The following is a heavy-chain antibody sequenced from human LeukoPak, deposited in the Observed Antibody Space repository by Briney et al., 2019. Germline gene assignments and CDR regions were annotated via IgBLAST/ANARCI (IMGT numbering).Heavy chain of an antibody. CDR2: IWYDGASK. V-gene: IGHV3-30*02. CDR3: AKDVDYTFDY. D-gene: IGHD4-11*01. J-gene: IGHJ4*02. CDR1: GFPFSRYG. Sequence: GGSLRLSCAASGFPFSRYGVHWVCQAPGKGLEWVAFIWYDGASKHYADSVKDRFTISRDNSKNTVYLQMNCLRAEDTAVYYCAKDVDYTFDYWGQGTLVTVSS.